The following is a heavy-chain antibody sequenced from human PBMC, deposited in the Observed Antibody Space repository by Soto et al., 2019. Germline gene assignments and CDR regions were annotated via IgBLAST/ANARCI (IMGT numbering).Heavy chain of an antibody. CDR2: IIPILGIA. CDR1: GGTFSSYT. Sequence: QVQLVQSGAEVKKPGSSVKVSCKASGGTFSSYTISWVRQAPGQGLEWMGRIIPILGIANYAQKFQGRVTITADKSTSTAYMELSSLRSEDTAVHYCARTYSSSWYYGMDVWGQGTTVTVSS. CDR3: ARTYSSSWYYGMDV. V-gene: IGHV1-69*02. D-gene: IGHD6-13*01. J-gene: IGHJ6*02.